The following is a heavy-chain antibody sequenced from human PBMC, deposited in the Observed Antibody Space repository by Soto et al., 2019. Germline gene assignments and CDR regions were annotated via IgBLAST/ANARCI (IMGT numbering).Heavy chain of an antibody. V-gene: IGHV2-5*02. J-gene: IGHJ4*02. CDR3: AHITVLNTIFGVVIIDY. CDR1: GFSLSTSGVG. Sequence: SGPTLVNPTQTLTLTCTFSGFSLSTSGVGVGWIRQPPGKALEWLALIYWDDDKRYSPSLKSRLTITKDTSKNQVVLTMTNMDPVDTATYYCAHITVLNTIFGVVIIDYWGQGTLVTVSS. CDR2: IYWDDDK. D-gene: IGHD3-3*01.